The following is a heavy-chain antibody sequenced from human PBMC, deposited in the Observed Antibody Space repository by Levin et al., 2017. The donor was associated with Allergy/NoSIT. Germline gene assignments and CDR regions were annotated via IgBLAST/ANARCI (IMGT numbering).Heavy chain of an antibody. V-gene: IGHV3-33*01. CDR2: IWYDGSNK. CDR1: GFTFSSYG. D-gene: IGHD6-13*01. CDR3: ARALIAAAGPYFDY. J-gene: IGHJ4*02. Sequence: LSLTCAASGFTFSSYGMHWVRQAPGKGLEWVAVIWYDGSNKYYADSVKGRFTISRDNSKNTLYLQMNSLRAEDTAVYYCARALIAAAGPYFDYWGQGTLVTVSS.